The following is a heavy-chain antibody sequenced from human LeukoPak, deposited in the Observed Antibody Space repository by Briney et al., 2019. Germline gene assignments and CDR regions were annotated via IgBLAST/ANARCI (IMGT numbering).Heavy chain of an antibody. Sequence: GGSLRLSCAASGFTFSSYWMSWVRQAPGKGLEWVANIKQDGSEKYYVDSVKGRFTISRDNAKNSLYLQMNSLRAEDTAVYYCARVLRWATAREYFDYWGQGTLVTVSS. D-gene: IGHD5-12*01. J-gene: IGHJ4*02. CDR2: IKQDGSEK. CDR3: ARVLRWATAREYFDY. CDR1: GFTFSSYW. V-gene: IGHV3-7*01.